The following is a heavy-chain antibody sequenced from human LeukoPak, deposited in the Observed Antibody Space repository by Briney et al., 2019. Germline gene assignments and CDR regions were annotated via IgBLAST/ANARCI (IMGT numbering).Heavy chain of an antibody. V-gene: IGHV3-7*01. CDR2: IKQDGSEK. Sequence: GGSLRLSCVASGFTFSSFWMSWVRQAPGKGLEWVANIKQDGSEKHYVDSVKGRFTISRDNAKNSLHLQMNSLRAEDTAVYYCAREEYSYGLWDWGQGTLVTVSS. D-gene: IGHD5-18*01. J-gene: IGHJ4*02. CDR1: GFTFSSFW. CDR3: AREEYSYGLWD.